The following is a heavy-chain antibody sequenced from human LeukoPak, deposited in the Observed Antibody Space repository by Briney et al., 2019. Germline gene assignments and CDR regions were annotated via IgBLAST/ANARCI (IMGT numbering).Heavy chain of an antibody. D-gene: IGHD6-6*01. CDR2: IYRSGST. Sequence: SETLSLTCTVSGGSISSSSYYWGWIPPPPGKGLEWIGSIYRSGSTYYNYSLKSLVTISLDTSKNQFSLKMSSVTAADTAVYYCGNQYSSSSGYWGQGTLVTVSS. J-gene: IGHJ4*02. V-gene: IGHV4-39*07. CDR3: GNQYSSSSGY. CDR1: GGSISSSSYY.